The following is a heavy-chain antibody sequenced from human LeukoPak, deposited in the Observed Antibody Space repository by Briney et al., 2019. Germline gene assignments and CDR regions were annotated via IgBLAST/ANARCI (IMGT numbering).Heavy chain of an antibody. CDR3: ARGPYRYCSSTSCWPSWFDP. CDR1: GGSFSGSY. J-gene: IGHJ5*02. D-gene: IGHD2-2*01. CDR2: LNHSGST. V-gene: IGHV4-34*01. Sequence: SETLSVTCAVPGGSFSGSYWSSIRQPPGKGLEWIGELNHSGSTNYNPSLKSRVTISVDTSKNQFSLKLSYVTAADAAVYYCARGPYRYCSSTSCWPSWFDPWGQGTLVTVSS.